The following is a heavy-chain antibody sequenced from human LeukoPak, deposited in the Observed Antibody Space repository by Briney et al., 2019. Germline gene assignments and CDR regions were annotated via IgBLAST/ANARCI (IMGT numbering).Heavy chain of an antibody. D-gene: IGHD6-13*01. J-gene: IGHJ6*03. CDR1: GFTFSNFG. CDR2: IWFDGSNK. CDR3: ARDRGYSSRWDFGKDYYMDV. Sequence: GGSLRLSCVASGFTFSNFGMHWVRQAPGKGLEWVAVIWFDGSNKYYADSVKGRFTISRDNSKNALYLQMNSLRAEDTAVFYCARDRGYSSRWDFGKDYYMDVWGKGTTVTVSS. V-gene: IGHV3-33*01.